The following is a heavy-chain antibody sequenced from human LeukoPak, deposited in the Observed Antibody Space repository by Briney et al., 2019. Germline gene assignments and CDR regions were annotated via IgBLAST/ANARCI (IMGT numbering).Heavy chain of an antibody. J-gene: IGHJ3*02. V-gene: IGHV3-21*01. CDR3: ARDTGLSGYCSGGSCPDAFDI. CDR2: ISSNSSYI. CDR1: GFTFSSYS. D-gene: IGHD2-15*01. Sequence: GGSLGLSCAASGFTFSSYSMHWVRQAPGKGLEWVSSISSNSSYIYYADSVEGGFTISRDNAKNSLYLQMNSLRAEDTAVYYCARDTGLSGYCSGGSCPDAFDIWGQGTMVTVSS.